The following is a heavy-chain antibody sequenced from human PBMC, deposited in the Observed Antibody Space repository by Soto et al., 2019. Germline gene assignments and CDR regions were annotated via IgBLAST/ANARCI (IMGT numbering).Heavy chain of an antibody. CDR2: IYPGDFDI. J-gene: IGHJ4*01. CDR3: ARALGGEYYDRRSWYSAY. CDR1: GYKFIDYW. D-gene: IGHD3-16*01. V-gene: IGHV5-51*01. Sequence: GESLKISCKGSGYKFIDYWIGWVRQVPGKGLEWMGSIYPGDFDIKYGPSFQGQVTISADKSITTVYLQWSSLKASDTGIYYCARALGGEYYDRRSWYSAYWGHGTQVTVSS.